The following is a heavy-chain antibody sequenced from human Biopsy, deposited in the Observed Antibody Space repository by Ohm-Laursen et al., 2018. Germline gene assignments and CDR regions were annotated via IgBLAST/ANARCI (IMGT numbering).Heavy chain of an antibody. V-gene: IGHV1-8*01. J-gene: IGHJ5*02. CDR3: ARGYSRRVSIFEASIYWFDT. D-gene: IGHD6-6*01. CDR1: GYSFITYD. CDR2: MIPSSGKT. Sequence: ASVKVSCRASGYSFITYDVNWVRQARGQGLEWMGWMIPSSGKTGYAQRFQGRVTLTMNTSISTAYMELSGLRSEDTAVYFCARGYSRRVSIFEASIYWFDTWGQGTLVTVSS.